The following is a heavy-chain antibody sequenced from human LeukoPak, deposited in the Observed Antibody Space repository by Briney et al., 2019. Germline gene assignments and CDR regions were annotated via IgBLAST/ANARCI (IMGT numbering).Heavy chain of an antibody. CDR1: GFTFSDYY. J-gene: IGHJ3*02. CDR3: ARDSLTFDYGGNSDALDI. Sequence: GGSLRLSCAASGFTFSDYYMSWIRQAPGKGLEWVSYISSSGSTIYYADSVKGRFTISRDNAKNSLYLQMNSLRAEDTAVYYCARDSLTFDYGGNSDALDIWGQGTMVTVSS. V-gene: IGHV3-11*04. CDR2: ISSSGSTI. D-gene: IGHD4-23*01.